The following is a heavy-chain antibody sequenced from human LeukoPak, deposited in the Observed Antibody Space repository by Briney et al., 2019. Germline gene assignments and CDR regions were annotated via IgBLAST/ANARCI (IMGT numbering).Heavy chain of an antibody. J-gene: IGHJ6*02. CDR3: AKDSNSYGYPNHAMDV. D-gene: IGHD5-18*01. CDR1: GFTFSSYS. CDR2: ISGSGGSL. Sequence: TGGSLRLSCAASGFTFSSYSMNWVRQAPGKGLEWVSAISGSGGSLYYADSVKGRFTISRDNFKNTLYLEMNSLRTEDTAVYYCAKDSNSYGYPNHAMDVWGQGTTVTVSS. V-gene: IGHV3-23*01.